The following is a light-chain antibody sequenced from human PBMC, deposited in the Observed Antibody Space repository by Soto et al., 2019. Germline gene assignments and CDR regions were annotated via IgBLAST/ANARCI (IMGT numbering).Light chain of an antibody. CDR3: LQHSSYPSIT. CDR2: AAT. V-gene: IGKV1-17*01. CDR1: QGIRND. Sequence: DIQITPSPFFLSASVGYRFTTTGLAAQGIRNDLGWYQQKPWKAPKRLIYAATSLQSGVPSRFSGSRSGTEFTLTIRRLKTEDLATYYCLQHSSYPSITVGQGQRLEIK. J-gene: IGKJ5*01.